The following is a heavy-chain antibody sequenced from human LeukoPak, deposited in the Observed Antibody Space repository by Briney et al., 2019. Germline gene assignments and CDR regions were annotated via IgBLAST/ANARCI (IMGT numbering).Heavy chain of an antibody. Sequence: GGSLRLSCAASGFTFSDHAMSWVRQAPGKGLEGVSAIRGTGTTTFYAASVKGRFTISRDNSKNTADLQMDSLRAEDTAVYYCAKVSWLGTLPSYHFDSWGQGTQVTVSS. V-gene: IGHV3-23*01. CDR2: IRGTGTTT. CDR3: AKVSWLGTLPSYHFDS. CDR1: GFTFSDHA. J-gene: IGHJ5*01. D-gene: IGHD6-19*01.